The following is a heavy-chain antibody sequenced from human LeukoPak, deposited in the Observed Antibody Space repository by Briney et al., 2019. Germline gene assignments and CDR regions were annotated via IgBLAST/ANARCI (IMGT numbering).Heavy chain of an antibody. CDR1: CYIITYYL. CDR3: ARSQSPDY. V-gene: IGHV5-51*01. Sequence: GESLKISCNGSCYIITYYLIGLGRQTPREGLEWMGIIYPGDSETIYSPSFQGQVTTSANKSITTAYLQWSSLKASDSAMYYCARSQSPDYWGQGTLVAVSS. CDR2: IYPGDSET. J-gene: IGHJ4*02.